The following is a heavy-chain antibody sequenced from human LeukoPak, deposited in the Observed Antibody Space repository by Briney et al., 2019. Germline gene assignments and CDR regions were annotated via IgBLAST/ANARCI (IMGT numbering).Heavy chain of an antibody. CDR3: ARRRVTIFGVAKGGWFDP. CDR1: GGSISSYY. J-gene: IGHJ5*02. Sequence: SETLSLTCTVSGGSISSYYWSWIRQPPGKGLEWIGYIYYSGSTNYNPSLKSRVTISVDTSKNQFSLKLSSVTAADTAVYYCARRRVTIFGVAKGGWFDPWGQGTLVTVSS. V-gene: IGHV4-59*12. CDR2: IYYSGST. D-gene: IGHD3-3*01.